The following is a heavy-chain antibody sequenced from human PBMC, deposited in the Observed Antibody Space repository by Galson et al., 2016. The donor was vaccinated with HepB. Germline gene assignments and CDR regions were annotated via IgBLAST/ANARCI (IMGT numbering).Heavy chain of an antibody. J-gene: IGHJ4*02. Sequence: SLRLSCAASGFTFSNHGMHWVRQVPGTGLEWVALVSDDGNYKYYADSVKGRFTISRDNSKNTLHLQMNTVRPEDTAVYYCARDYRHSQLYYYFDLWGQGTLVTVSS. CDR1: GFTFSNHG. D-gene: IGHD2-2*01. V-gene: IGHV3-30*03. CDR3: ARDYRHSQLYYYFDL. CDR2: VSDDGNYK.